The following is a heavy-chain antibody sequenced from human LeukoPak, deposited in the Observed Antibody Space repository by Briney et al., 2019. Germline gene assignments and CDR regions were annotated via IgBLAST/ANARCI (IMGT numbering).Heavy chain of an antibody. CDR1: GFTFSSYS. CDR2: ISTGSSSI. CDR3: ARERGYSYGYADY. Sequence: GGSLRLSCAASGFTFSSYSMNWVRRAPGKGLEWVSSISTGSSSIYYADSVKGRFTISRDNAKNSLYLQMNSLRAEDTAVYYCARERGYSYGYADYWGQGTLVTVSS. V-gene: IGHV3-21*01. J-gene: IGHJ4*02. D-gene: IGHD5-18*01.